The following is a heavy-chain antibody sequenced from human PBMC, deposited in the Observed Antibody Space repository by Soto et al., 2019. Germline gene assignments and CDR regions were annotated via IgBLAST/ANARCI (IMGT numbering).Heavy chain of an antibody. CDR2: IYYSGST. CDR1: GGSVSSGSYY. Sequence: SETLSLTCTVSGGSVSSGSYYWSWIRQPPGKGLEWIGYIYYSGSTNYNPSLKSRVTISVDTSKNQFSLKLSSVTAADTAVYYCAKATSATCTGSICYSFDYWGQGTLVTVSS. V-gene: IGHV4-61*01. CDR3: AKATSATCTGSICYSFDY. J-gene: IGHJ4*02. D-gene: IGHD2-21*01.